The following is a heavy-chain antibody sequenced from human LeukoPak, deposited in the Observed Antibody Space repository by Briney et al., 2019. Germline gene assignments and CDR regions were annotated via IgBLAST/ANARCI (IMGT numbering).Heavy chain of an antibody. J-gene: IGHJ4*02. V-gene: IGHV3-74*01. D-gene: IGHD3-10*01. CDR1: GFTLSNYW. CDR2: INSDGSSI. Sequence: GGSLRLSCAASGFTLSNYWMDWVRQAPGKGLVWVSRINSDGSSIFYADSVKGRFTISRDNAKNTLYLQMNRLRTEDTAVYYCATDAYSSGTSWGQGTLATVPS. CDR3: ATDAYSSGTS.